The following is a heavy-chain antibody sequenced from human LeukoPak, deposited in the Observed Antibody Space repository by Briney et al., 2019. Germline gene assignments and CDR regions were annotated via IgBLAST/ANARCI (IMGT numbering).Heavy chain of an antibody. Sequence: GGSLRLSCAASGFTVNNNYKSWVRQAPGKGLEWVAVIYIGGGTYYAASVKGRFTISRDTSKNTLFLQMNSLRADDTAMYYCARGQGAWGQGTLVTVSS. V-gene: IGHV3-53*01. CDR2: IYIGGGT. CDR1: GFTVNNNY. CDR3: ARGQGA. J-gene: IGHJ5*02.